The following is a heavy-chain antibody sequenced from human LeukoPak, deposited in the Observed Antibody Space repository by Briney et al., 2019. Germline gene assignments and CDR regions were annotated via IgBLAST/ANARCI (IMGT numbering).Heavy chain of an antibody. Sequence: SETLSLTCDVSGGSISSSRTYYWGWIRQPPGKGLEWIGSVYSGGSTYFNPSLRSRVTISVDTSKNQFSLRLNSVTAADTAVYYCARHRLAAAGLDYWGQGTLVTVSS. CDR1: GGSISSSRTYY. CDR3: ARHRLAAAGLDY. D-gene: IGHD6-13*01. V-gene: IGHV4-39*01. CDR2: VYSGGST. J-gene: IGHJ4*02.